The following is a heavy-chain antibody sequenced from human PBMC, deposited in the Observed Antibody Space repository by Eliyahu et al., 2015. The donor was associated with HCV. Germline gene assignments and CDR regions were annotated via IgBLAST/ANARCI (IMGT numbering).Heavy chain of an antibody. CDR3: TTGAPGGFDYYLDV. Sequence: EVQLVESGGGLVKPGGSLRLSCAASGFPFSNAGLSGVRQAPGKGXEWIGXIKSKTDGGTXDYAAPVKGRFTISRDDSKSTLYLXMNSLKTEDTAVYYCTTGAPGGFDYYLDVWGQGTTVTVSS. D-gene: IGHD3-10*01. V-gene: IGHV3-15*01. J-gene: IGHJ6*03. CDR2: IKSKTDGGTX. CDR1: GFPFSNAG.